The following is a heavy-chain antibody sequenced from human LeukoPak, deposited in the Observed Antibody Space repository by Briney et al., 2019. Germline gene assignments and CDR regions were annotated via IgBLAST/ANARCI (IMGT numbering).Heavy chain of an antibody. CDR1: GGSIFSGAYY. J-gene: IGHJ4*02. V-gene: IGHV4-31*03. D-gene: IGHD5-18*01. Sequence: SETLSLTCTVSGGSIFSGAYYWSWIRQLPGKGLEWIGYIYYSGSPYYNPSLKSRITISLDTSKNQFSLSLSSVTAADTAVYYCARDTDGNSYGLPDSWGQGTLLTVSS. CDR3: ARDTDGNSYGLPDS. CDR2: IYYSGSP.